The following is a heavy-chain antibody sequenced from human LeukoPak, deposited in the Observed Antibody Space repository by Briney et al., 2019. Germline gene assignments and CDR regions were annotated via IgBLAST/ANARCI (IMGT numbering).Heavy chain of an antibody. CDR1: GFTFSSYS. V-gene: IGHV3-21*01. Sequence: GGSLRHSCAASGFTFSSYSMNWVRQAPGKGLGWVSSISSSSSYIYYADSVKGRFTISRDDAKNSLYLQMNSLRAEDTAVYYCARDSVVVPAAIDYWGQGTLVTVSS. J-gene: IGHJ4*02. CDR2: ISSSSSYI. CDR3: ARDSVVVPAAIDY. D-gene: IGHD2-2*01.